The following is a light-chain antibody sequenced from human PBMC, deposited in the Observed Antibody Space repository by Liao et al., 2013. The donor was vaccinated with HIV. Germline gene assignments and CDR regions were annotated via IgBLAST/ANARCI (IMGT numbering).Light chain of an antibody. CDR2: QDS. CDR3: QAWDSSISVV. J-gene: IGLJ2*01. Sequence: SYELTQPPSVSVAPGKTARITCGGNNIGSKSVHWYQQKPGQAPVLVIYQDSKRPSGIPERFSGSNSGNTATLTISGTQAMDEADYYCQAWDSSISVVFGGGTKLTVL. CDR1: NIGSKS. V-gene: IGLV3-21*01.